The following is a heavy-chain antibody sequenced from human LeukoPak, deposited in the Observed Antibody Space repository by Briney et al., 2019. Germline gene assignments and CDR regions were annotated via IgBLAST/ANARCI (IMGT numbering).Heavy chain of an antibody. CDR3: ARLQMDTAMVRFDY. V-gene: IGHV4-59*08. Sequence: SETLSLTCTVSGASISGYHWSWIRQPPGKGLEWIGYIYYSGSTTYNPSLKSRVTISLDTSKNQFSLRLSSVTAADTAVYYCARLQMDTAMVRFDYWGQGTLVTVSS. J-gene: IGHJ4*02. CDR2: IYYSGST. D-gene: IGHD5-18*01. CDR1: GASISGYH.